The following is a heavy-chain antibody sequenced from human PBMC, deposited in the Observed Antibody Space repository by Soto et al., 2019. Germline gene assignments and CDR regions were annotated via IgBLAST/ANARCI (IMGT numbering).Heavy chain of an antibody. CDR2: ISSSSSTI. D-gene: IGHD3-22*01. CDR3: ARPTYYYDSSGPPDY. V-gene: IGHV3-48*01. Sequence: PGGSLRLSCAASGFTFSTYSMNWVRQAPGKGLEWVSYISSSSSTIFYTDSVKGRFTVSRDNAKNSLYLQMNSLRAEDTAAYYCARPTYYYDSSGPPDYWGQGTLVTVSS. CDR1: GFTFSTYS. J-gene: IGHJ4*02.